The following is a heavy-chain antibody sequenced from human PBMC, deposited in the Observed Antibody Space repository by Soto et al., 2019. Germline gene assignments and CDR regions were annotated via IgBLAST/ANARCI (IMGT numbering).Heavy chain of an antibody. CDR3: AKDLSVVVVAATSYYYYYGMDV. Sequence: GGSLRLSCAATGFTFSSYAMSWVRQAPGKGLEWVSAISGSGGSTYYADSVKGRFTTSRDNSKNTLYLQMNSLRAEDTAVYYCAKDLSVVVVAATSYYYYYGMDVWGQGTTVTVSS. CDR1: GFTFSSYA. D-gene: IGHD2-15*01. CDR2: ISGSGGST. V-gene: IGHV3-23*01. J-gene: IGHJ6*02.